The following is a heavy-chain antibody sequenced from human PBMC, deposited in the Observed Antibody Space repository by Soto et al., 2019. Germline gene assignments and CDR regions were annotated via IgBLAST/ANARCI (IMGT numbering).Heavy chain of an antibody. V-gene: IGHV3-30-3*01. CDR1: GFTFSGKS. Sequence: PGGSLRLSCAASGFTFSGKSMHLVRQAPGKGLEWVALVSPDGSQTFYADSVRGRFTISRDNSKNTAYLQMNSLRAEDTSLYLCATDIDSASLLDSWGQGTLVTVSS. D-gene: IGHD5-12*01. CDR2: VSPDGSQT. J-gene: IGHJ4*02. CDR3: ATDIDSASLLDS.